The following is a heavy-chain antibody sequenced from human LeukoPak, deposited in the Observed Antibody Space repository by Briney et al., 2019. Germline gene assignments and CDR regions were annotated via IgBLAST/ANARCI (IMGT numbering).Heavy chain of an antibody. V-gene: IGHV5-51*01. Sequence: GESLKISCKGSGYSFTSYWIGWVRQMPGKGLEWMGIIYPGDSDTRYSPSFQGQVTISAGKPISTAYLQWSSLKASDTAMYYCARPPTTVVTRYADYWGQGTLVTVSS. J-gene: IGHJ4*02. D-gene: IGHD4-23*01. CDR3: ARPPTTVVTRYADY. CDR1: GYSFTSYW. CDR2: IYPGDSDT.